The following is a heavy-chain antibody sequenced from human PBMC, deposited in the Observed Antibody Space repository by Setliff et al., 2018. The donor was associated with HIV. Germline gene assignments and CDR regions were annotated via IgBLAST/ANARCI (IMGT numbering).Heavy chain of an antibody. CDR1: GGSISSSSYY. D-gene: IGHD6-13*01. J-gene: IGHJ6*03. CDR3: VGSTIAAAVYYYYYYMDV. CDR2: IYYSGST. V-gene: IGHV4-39*01. Sequence: TLSLTCTVSGGSISSSSYYWGWIRQPPGKGLEWIGSIYYSGSTYANPSLKSRVTISVDTSKNQFSLNLSSVTAADTAVYYCVGSTIAAAVYYYYYYMDVWGKGTTVTSP.